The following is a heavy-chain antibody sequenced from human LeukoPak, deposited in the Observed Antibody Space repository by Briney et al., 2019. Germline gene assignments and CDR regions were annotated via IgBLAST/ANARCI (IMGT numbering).Heavy chain of an antibody. V-gene: IGHV3-30*18. CDR2: ISYDGSDK. Sequence: QPGRSLRLSCAASAFTFSNYGMHWVRQAPGEGLEWVAVISYDGSDKYYADSVKGRFTISRDNSKNTVYLQMNSLRAEDTAVYYCAKDISGGDCPDYWGQGTPVTVSS. D-gene: IGHD2-21*02. CDR3: AKDISGGDCPDY. CDR1: AFTFSNYG. J-gene: IGHJ4*02.